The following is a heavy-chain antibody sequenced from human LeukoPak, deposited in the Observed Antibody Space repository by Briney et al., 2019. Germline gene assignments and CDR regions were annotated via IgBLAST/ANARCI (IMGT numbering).Heavy chain of an antibody. CDR3: TRETSSRYFDY. Sequence: ASVKVSCKASGGTFSSYAINWVRQATGQGLEWMGWMNPNSGRTGYAQNFQGRITITRNTSISTAYMELSSLRSEDTAVYYCTRETSSRYFDYRGQGTLVTVSS. CDR1: GGTFSSYA. CDR2: MNPNSGRT. J-gene: IGHJ4*02. V-gene: IGHV1-8*03.